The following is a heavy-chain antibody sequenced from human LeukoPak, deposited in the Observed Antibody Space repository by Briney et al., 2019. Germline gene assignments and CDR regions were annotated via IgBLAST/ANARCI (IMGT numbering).Heavy chain of an antibody. CDR1: GDSVSSNSAA. J-gene: IGHJ6*02. CDR2: TYYRSKWYS. D-gene: IGHD5-12*01. Sequence: SQTLSLTWAISGDSVSSNSAAWNWIRQSPSRGLEWLGRTYYRSKWYSDYAVSVKSRITINPDTSKNQFSLQLNSVTPEDTAVYYCARDPGYSGYDWGWYYYYYGMDVWGQGTTVSVSS. CDR3: ARDPGYSGYDWGWYYYYYGMDV. V-gene: IGHV6-1*01.